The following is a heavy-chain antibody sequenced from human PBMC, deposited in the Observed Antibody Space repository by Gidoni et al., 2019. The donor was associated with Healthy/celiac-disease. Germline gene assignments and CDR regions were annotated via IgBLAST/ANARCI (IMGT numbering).Heavy chain of an antibody. D-gene: IGHD6-19*01. V-gene: IGHV2-70*15. CDR3: ARRMIGGWHFDY. Sequence: QVTLRESGPALVTPTQTLTLTCTFSGFSLSTSGMCVSWIRQPPGKALEWLARIDWDDDKYYSTSLKTRLTISKDTSKNQVVLTMTNMDPVDTATYYCARRMIGGWHFDYWGQGTLVTVSS. CDR2: IDWDDDK. J-gene: IGHJ4*02. CDR1: GFSLSTSGMC.